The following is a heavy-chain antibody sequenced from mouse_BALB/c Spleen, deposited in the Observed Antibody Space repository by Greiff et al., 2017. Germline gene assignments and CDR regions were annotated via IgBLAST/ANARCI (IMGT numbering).Heavy chain of an antibody. J-gene: IGHJ2*01. V-gene: IGHV1S41*01. CDR3: ASSYYGYDDY. CDR1: GYTFTSYW. CDR2: IAPGSGST. D-gene: IGHD2-2*01. Sequence: DLVKPGASVKLSCKASGYTFTSYWINWIKQRPGQGLEWIGRIAPGSGSTYYNEMFKGKATLTVDTSSSTAYIQLSSLSSEDSAVYFCASSYYGYDDYWGQGTTLTVSS.